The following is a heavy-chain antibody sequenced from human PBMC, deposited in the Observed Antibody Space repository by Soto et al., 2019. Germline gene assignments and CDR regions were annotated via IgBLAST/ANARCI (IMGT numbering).Heavy chain of an antibody. CDR1: GGTFSSYT. CDR2: IIPILGIA. V-gene: IGHV1-69*02. Sequence: QVQLVQSGAEVKKPGSSVKVSCKASGGTFSSYTISWVRQAPGQGLEWMGRIIPILGIANYAQKFQGRVTITADKSTSTAYMELSSLRSEDTAVYYCARGPSITYSSSWPFDYWGQGTLVIVSS. D-gene: IGHD6-13*01. J-gene: IGHJ4*02. CDR3: ARGPSITYSSSWPFDY.